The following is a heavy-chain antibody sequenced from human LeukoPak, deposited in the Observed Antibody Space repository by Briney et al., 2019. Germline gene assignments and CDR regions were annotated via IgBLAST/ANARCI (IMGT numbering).Heavy chain of an antibody. CDR1: GFTFSNIW. Sequence: PGGSLRLSCAASGFTFSNIWMTWVRQAPGKGLEWVGLIKSKTDGGTTDYAAPVKGRFTISRDDSKNTLYLQMNSLKTEDTAVYNCTTGSYPDYWGQGTLVTVSS. J-gene: IGHJ4*02. CDR2: IKSKTDGGTT. V-gene: IGHV3-15*01. D-gene: IGHD1-26*01. CDR3: TTGSYPDY.